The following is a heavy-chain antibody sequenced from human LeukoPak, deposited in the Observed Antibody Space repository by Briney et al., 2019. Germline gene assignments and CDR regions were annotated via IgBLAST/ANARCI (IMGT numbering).Heavy chain of an antibody. CDR1: GGSMRNYY. D-gene: IGHD5-24*01. CDR2: VYYTGST. CDR3: AISRDAYNGVS. V-gene: IGHV4-59*01. J-gene: IGHJ5*02. Sequence: PSETLSLTYTVSGGSMRNYYWTWIRQSPGRGLEWIGYVYYTGSTNYNPSLKRRVTIALDTSKNQFSLKLSSVTAADTALYYCAISRDAYNGVSWGQGTLVTVSS.